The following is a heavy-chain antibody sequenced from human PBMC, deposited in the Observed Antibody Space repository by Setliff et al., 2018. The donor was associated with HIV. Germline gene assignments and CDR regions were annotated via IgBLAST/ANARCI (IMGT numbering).Heavy chain of an antibody. V-gene: IGHV3-43*02. D-gene: IGHD6-19*01. CDR3: VKEHNTGWPNLDS. CDR1: GFIFSSYA. CDR2: CGRKGVTT. Sequence: LRLSCAASGFIFSSYAMDWVRQAPGKGLEWVSLCGRKGVTTFYAKSVEGRFTISRDNRKKSLYLQINALKTEDTALYYCVKEHNTGWPNLDSWGQGTLVTVSS. J-gene: IGHJ4*02.